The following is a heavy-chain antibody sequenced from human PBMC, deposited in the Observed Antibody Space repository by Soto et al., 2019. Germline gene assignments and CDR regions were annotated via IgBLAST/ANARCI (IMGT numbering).Heavy chain of an antibody. CDR1: GFTFSSYW. J-gene: IGHJ3*02. Sequence: GGSLRLSCAASGFTFSSYWMSWVRQAPGKGLEWVANIKQDGSEKYYVDSVKGRFTISRDNAKNSLYLQMNSLRAEDTAVYYCARHAHYDYIWGSYRDDAFDTWGQGTMVT. CDR2: IKQDGSEK. CDR3: ARHAHYDYIWGSYRDDAFDT. V-gene: IGHV3-7*01. D-gene: IGHD3-16*02.